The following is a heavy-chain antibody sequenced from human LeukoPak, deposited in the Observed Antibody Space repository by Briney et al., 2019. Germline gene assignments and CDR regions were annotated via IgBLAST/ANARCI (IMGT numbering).Heavy chain of an antibody. CDR1: GYTFTSYD. CDR3: ARVPMRYSSHFDY. D-gene: IGHD6-19*01. Sequence: ASVKVSCKASGYTFTSYDINWVRQATRQGLEWMGWMNPNSGNTGYAQKFQGRVTMTRNTSISTAYMELSSLRSEDTAVYYCARVPMRYSSHFDYWGQGTLVTVSS. V-gene: IGHV1-8*01. J-gene: IGHJ4*02. CDR2: MNPNSGNT.